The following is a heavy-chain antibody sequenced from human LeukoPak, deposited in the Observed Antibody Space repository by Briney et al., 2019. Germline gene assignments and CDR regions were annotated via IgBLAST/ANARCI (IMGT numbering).Heavy chain of an antibody. D-gene: IGHD3-9*01. CDR3: ARDSPHYDILTGYYTGAFDI. Sequence: PSETLSLTCTVSGGSISSGGYPWSWLRQPPGRGLEWIAYIYHSGSTYYNPSLKSRLTISVERSKNQFSRKLSSVTAADTAVYYCARDSPHYDILTGYYTGAFDIWGQGTMVTVSS. CDR1: GGSISSGGYP. V-gene: IGHV4-30-2*01. J-gene: IGHJ3*02. CDR2: IYHSGST.